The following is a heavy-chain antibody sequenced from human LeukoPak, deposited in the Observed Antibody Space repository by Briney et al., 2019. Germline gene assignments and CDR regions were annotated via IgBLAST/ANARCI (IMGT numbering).Heavy chain of an antibody. CDR1: GFTFSNYG. J-gene: IGHJ4*02. Sequence: PGRSLRLSCATSGFTFSNYGVHWVRQAPGKGLEWVAFISYDGSNKYYVDSVKGRFTISRDNSKNTLYLQMNSLRAEDTAVYYCAKTSVGATSDYWGQGTLVTVSS. CDR2: ISYDGSNK. D-gene: IGHD1-26*01. CDR3: AKTSVGATSDY. V-gene: IGHV3-30*18.